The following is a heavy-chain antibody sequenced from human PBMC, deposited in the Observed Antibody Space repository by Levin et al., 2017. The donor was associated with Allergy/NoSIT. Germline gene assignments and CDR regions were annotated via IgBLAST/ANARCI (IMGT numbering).Heavy chain of an antibody. CDR1: GYNFGIYW. CDR2: IYPDDSDT. V-gene: IGHV5-51*01. CDR3: ARPLLGGSKMTPGGKFDY. Sequence: KVSCKASGYNFGIYWIGWVRQMPGKGLEWMGIIYPDDSDTRYSPSFQGQVTVSADKSISTAFLQWSSLKASDTAIYYCARPLLGGSKMTPGGKFDYWGQGTLVTVSS. J-gene: IGHJ4*02. D-gene: IGHD4-11*01.